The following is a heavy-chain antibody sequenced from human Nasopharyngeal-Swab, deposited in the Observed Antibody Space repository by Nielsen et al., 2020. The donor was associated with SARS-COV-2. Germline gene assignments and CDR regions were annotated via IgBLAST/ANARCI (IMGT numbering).Heavy chain of an antibody. Sequence: SETLSLTCGVFGGSVSDYYWSWIRQPPGKGLEWIGEISHTGSTNYNPSLKSRVTISADTSKNQFSLTLTSVTAADTAMYYCTRGSLEWSNWFDPWGQGSLVTVSS. D-gene: IGHD3-3*01. J-gene: IGHJ5*02. CDR3: TRGSLEWSNWFDP. CDR1: GGSVSDYY. CDR2: ISHTGST. V-gene: IGHV4-34*01.